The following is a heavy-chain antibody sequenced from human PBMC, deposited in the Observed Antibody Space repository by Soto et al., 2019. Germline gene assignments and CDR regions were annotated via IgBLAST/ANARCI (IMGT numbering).Heavy chain of an antibody. V-gene: IGHV3-48*04. CDR3: ARGKLLRFLEWYDY. CDR2: ISSSGSTT. D-gene: IGHD3-3*01. CDR1: GFTFSSYA. Sequence: GGSLRLSCAASGFTFSSYAMSWVRQAPGKGLEWVSSISSSGSTTYYADSVKGRFTISRDNAKNSLYLQMNSLRAEDTAVYYCARGKLLRFLEWYDYWGQGTLVTVSS. J-gene: IGHJ4*02.